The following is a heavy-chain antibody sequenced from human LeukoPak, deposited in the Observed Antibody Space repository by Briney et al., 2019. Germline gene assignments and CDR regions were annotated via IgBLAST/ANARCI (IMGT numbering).Heavy chain of an antibody. CDR2: ITSSTNYI. Sequence: GGSLILSCAASGFVFSSYTMHWVRQAPGKGLEWVSSITSSTNYIYYADSVKGRFTISRDNAKNSLSLQMNSLRAEDTAVYYCARGRVGGTSHFDFWGQGTLVTVSS. V-gene: IGHV3-21*01. D-gene: IGHD1-26*01. CDR1: GFVFSSYT. CDR3: ARGRVGGTSHFDF. J-gene: IGHJ4*02.